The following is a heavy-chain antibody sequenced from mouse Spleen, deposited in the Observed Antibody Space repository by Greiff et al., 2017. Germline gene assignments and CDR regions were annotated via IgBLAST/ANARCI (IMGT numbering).Heavy chain of an antibody. Sequence: VKLVESGPELVKPGASVKLSCKASGYTFTSYDINWVKQRPGQGLEWIGWIYPGDGSTKYNEKFKGKATLTVDTSSSTAYMELHSLTSEDSAVYFCARSLLGSSFDYWGQGTTLTVSS. J-gene: IGHJ2*01. D-gene: IGHD1-1*01. CDR2: IYPGDGST. V-gene: IGHV1-85*01. CDR1: GYTFTSYD. CDR3: ARSLLGSSFDY.